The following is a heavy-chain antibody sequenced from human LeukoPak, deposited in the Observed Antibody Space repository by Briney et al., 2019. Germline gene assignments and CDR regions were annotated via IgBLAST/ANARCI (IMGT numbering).Heavy chain of an antibody. J-gene: IGHJ6*03. CDR1: GGSISSSPNY. D-gene: IGHD6-6*01. Sequence: SETLSLTCTVSGGSISSSPNYWGWVRQPPGKGLEWVGTISYSGTTYYNPSHKSRAIITFDTSKNQYSLKQSSSTADDAVYYYCARDFSSSSTVYYFFYIDVWGKGTTVRVS. CDR2: ISYSGTT. V-gene: IGHV4-39*07. CDR3: ARDFSSSSTVYYFFYIDV.